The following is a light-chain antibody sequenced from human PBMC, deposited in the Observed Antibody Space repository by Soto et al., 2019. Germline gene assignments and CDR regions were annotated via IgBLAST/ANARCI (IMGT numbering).Light chain of an antibody. Sequence: QSALTQPASVSGSPGQSITISCTGTSSDVGSYYLVSWFRQHPGKAPKLMIYEGSKRPSGVSSRFSGSKSGNTASLTISGLQAEDEGDYYCWSYAGSSKYVFGTGTKLTVL. V-gene: IGLV2-23*01. CDR2: EGS. CDR1: SSDVGSYYL. CDR3: WSYAGSSKYV. J-gene: IGLJ1*01.